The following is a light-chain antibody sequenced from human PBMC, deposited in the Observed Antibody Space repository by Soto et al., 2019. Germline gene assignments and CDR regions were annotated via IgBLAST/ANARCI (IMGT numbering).Light chain of an antibody. CDR2: DAS. CDR3: QQRSNWPRIT. V-gene: IGKV3-11*01. J-gene: IGKJ5*01. CDR1: QSVSSK. Sequence: EIMLTQSPATVALSPGERATLSCRASQSVSSKLAWYQQKPGQAPRLLIYDASNRATGIPARFSGSGSGTDFTLTISSLEPEAFALYDCQQRSNWPRITFGQGTRLEIK.